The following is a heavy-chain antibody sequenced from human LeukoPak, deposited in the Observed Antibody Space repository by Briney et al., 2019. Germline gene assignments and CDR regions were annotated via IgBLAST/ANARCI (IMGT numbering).Heavy chain of an antibody. J-gene: IGHJ4*02. Sequence: SETLSLTRTVSGGSISSSSYHGGWIRQPPGKGLEWIGTIYYTGTTYYNPSLKSRVTISVDTSKNQFSLTLNSVTAADTAVYYCAIYSNSADGYWGQGALVTVSS. D-gene: IGHD6-6*01. CDR3: AIYSNSADGY. V-gene: IGHV4-39*01. CDR2: IYYTGTT. CDR1: GGSISSSSYH.